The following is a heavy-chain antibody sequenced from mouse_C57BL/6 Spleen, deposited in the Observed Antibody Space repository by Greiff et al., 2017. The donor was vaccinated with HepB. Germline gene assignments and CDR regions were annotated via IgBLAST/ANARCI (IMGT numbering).Heavy chain of an antibody. J-gene: IGHJ4*01. V-gene: IGHV1-64*01. Sequence: QVHVKQPGAELVKPGASVKLSCKASGYTFTSYWMHWVKQRPGQGLEWIGMIHPNSGSTNYNEKFKSKATLTVDKSSSTAYMQLSSLTSEDSAVYYCARWGGDYWGQGTSVTVSS. CDR1: GYTFTSYW. CDR2: IHPNSGST. CDR3: ARWGGDY.